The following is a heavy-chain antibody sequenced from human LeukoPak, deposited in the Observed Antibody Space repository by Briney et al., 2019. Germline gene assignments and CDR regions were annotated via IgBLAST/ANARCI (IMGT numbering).Heavy chain of an antibody. CDR1: GGSISSSSYY. V-gene: IGHV4-39*07. CDR2: IYYSGST. D-gene: IGHD3-22*01. CDR3: ARNSGYYGYYFDY. J-gene: IGHJ4*02. Sequence: SETLSLTCTVSGGSISSSSYYWGWIRQPPGKGLEWIGSIYYSGSTYYNPSLKSRVTISVDTSKNQFSLKLSSVTAADTAVYYCARNSGYYGYYFDYWGQGTLVAVSS.